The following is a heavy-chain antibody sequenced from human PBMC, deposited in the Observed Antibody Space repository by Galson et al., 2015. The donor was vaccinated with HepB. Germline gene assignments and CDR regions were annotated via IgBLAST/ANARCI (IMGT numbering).Heavy chain of an antibody. Sequence: CAISGDSVSSNSAAWNWIRQSPSRGLEWLGRTYYRSKWYNDYAVSVKSRITINPDTSKNQFSLQLNSVTPEDTAVYYCAREVGEQWLVRGRGWFDPWGQGTLVTVSS. J-gene: IGHJ5*02. CDR2: TYYRSKWYN. CDR3: AREVGEQWLVRGRGWFDP. V-gene: IGHV6-1*01. D-gene: IGHD6-19*01. CDR1: GDSVSSNSAA.